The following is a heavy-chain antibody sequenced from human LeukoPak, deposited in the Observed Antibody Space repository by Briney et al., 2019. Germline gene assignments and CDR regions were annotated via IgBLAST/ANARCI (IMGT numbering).Heavy chain of an antibody. V-gene: IGHV4-34*01. CDR2: INHSGST. CDR1: GGSFSGYY. CDR3: AREKHYGSSGSYY. J-gene: IGHJ4*02. D-gene: IGHD3-22*01. Sequence: SETLSLTCAVYGGSFSGYYWSWIRQPPGKGLEWIGEINHSGSTNYNPSLKSRVTISVDTSKNQFSLKLSSVTAADTAVYYCAREKHYGSSGSYYWGQGTLVTVSS.